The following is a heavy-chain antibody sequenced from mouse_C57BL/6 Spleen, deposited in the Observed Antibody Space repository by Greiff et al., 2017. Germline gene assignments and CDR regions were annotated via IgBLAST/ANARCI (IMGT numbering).Heavy chain of an antibody. D-gene: IGHD1-1*01. V-gene: IGHV1-50*01. CDR2: IDPSDSYT. J-gene: IGHJ2*01. CDR1: GYTFTSYW. CDR3: ARWDTTVVAPPYFDY. Sequence: VQLQQPGAELVKPGASVKLSCKASGYTFTSYWMQWVKQRPGQGLEWIGEIDPSDSYTNYNQKFKGKATLTVDTTSSTAYMQLSSLTSEDSAVYYGARWDTTVVAPPYFDYWGQGTTLTVSS.